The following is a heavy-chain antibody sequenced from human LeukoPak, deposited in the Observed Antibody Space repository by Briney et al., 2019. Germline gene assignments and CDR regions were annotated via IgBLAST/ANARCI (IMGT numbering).Heavy chain of an antibody. J-gene: IGHJ4*02. V-gene: IGHV4-59*01. CDR2: IYYSGST. CDR1: GGSISNYY. D-gene: IGHD1-1*01. Sequence: SETLSLTCTVSGGSISNYYWSWIRQPPGKGLEWIGYIYYSGSTNYNPSLKSRVTISVDTSKNQFSLKLSSVTAADTAVYYCARGSGYSQSRWGQGTLVTVSS. CDR3: ARGSGYSQSR.